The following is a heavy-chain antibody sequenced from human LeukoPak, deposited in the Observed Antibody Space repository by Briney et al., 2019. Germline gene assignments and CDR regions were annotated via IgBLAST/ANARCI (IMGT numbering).Heavy chain of an antibody. CDR2: IYYSGST. J-gene: IGHJ4*02. V-gene: IGHV4-39*01. CDR1: GGSISSSSYY. D-gene: IGHD6-13*01. CDR3: ASSSRWYYYTDY. Sequence: SETLSLTCTVSGGSISSSSYYWGWIRQPPGKGLEWIGSIYYSGSTYYNPSLKSRVTISVDTSKNQFSLKLTSVTAADTAVYYCASSSRWYYYTDYWGQGSLVTVSS.